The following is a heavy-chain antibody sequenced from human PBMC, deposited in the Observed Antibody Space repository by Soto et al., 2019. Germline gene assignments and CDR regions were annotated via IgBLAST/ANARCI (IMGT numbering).Heavy chain of an antibody. V-gene: IGHV1-2*04. D-gene: IGHD3-3*01. CDR2: INPNSGGT. CDR1: GYTFTGYY. CDR3: ARDAYYDFWSGYLRGPYYYGMDV. Sequence: ASVKVSCKASGYTFTGYYMHWVRQAPGQGLEWMGWINPNSGGTNYAQKFQGWVTMTRDTSISTAYMELSRLRSDDTAVYYCARDAYYDFWSGYLRGPYYYGMDVCGQGTTVTVSS. J-gene: IGHJ6*02.